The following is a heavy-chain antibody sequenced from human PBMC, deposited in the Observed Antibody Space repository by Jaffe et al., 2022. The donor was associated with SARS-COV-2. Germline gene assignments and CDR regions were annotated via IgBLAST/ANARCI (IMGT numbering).Heavy chain of an antibody. D-gene: IGHD6-6*01. CDR2: ISSNGGST. CDR3: ARPPRGADYWYFDL. CDR1: GFTFSSYA. J-gene: IGHJ2*01. Sequence: EVQLVESGGGLVQPGGSLRLSCAASGFTFSSYAMHWVRQAPGKGLEYVSAISSNGGSTYYANSVKGRFTISRDNSKNTLYLQMGSLRAEDMAVYYCARPPRGADYWYFDLWGRGTLVTVSS. V-gene: IGHV3-64*01.